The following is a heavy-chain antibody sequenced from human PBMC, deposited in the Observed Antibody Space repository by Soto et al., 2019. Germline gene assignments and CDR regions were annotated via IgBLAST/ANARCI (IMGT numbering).Heavy chain of an antibody. D-gene: IGHD6-19*01. CDR2: IYYSGST. J-gene: IGHJ6*02. V-gene: IGHV4-31*03. CDR1: GGSISSGGYY. CDR3: ARETIAVAGTRFSGMDV. Sequence: QVQLQESGPGLVKPSQTLSLTCTVSGGSISSGGYYWSWIRQHPGKGLEWIGYIYYSGSTYYNPSLKSRVTISVDTSKNQFSLKLSSVTAADTAVYYCARETIAVAGTRFSGMDVWGQGTTVTVSS.